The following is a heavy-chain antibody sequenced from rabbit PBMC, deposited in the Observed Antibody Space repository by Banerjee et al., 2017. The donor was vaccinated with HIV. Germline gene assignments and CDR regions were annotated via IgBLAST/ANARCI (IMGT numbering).Heavy chain of an antibody. D-gene: IGHD6-1*01. J-gene: IGHJ4*01. CDR3: ARADTLGYGLDL. Sequence: QSLEESGGDLVKPGASLTLTCTASGFDFSSNAMCWVRQAPGKGLEWIGCIDAGSSGRIWYASWAKGRFTITKTSSTTVSLKMTSLTAADMATYFCARADTLGYGLDLWGPGTLVTVS. CDR1: GFDFSSNA. V-gene: IGHV1S40*01. CDR2: IDAGSSGRI.